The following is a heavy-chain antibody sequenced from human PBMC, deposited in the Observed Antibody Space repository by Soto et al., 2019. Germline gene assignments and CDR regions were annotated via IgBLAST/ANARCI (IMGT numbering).Heavy chain of an antibody. D-gene: IGHD3-3*01. J-gene: IGHJ6*02. CDR1: GYTFTSYG. Sequence: QVQLVQSGAEVKKPGASVKVSCKASGYTFTSYGISWVRQAPGQGLEWMGWISAYNGNTTYAQKLQCRVTMTTDTSTSTAYMELRSMRSADTAVYYCAREINFIDYDFSSGSIYYYYGMDVWGQGTTVTVSS. CDR2: ISAYNGNT. V-gene: IGHV1-18*04. CDR3: AREINFIDYDFSSGSIYYYYGMDV.